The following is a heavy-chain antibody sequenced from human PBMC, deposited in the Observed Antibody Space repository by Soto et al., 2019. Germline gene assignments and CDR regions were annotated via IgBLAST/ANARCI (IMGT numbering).Heavy chain of an antibody. Sequence: ASVKVSCKASGHTFTSYYMHWVRQAPGQGLEWMGIINPSGGSTSYAQKFQGRVTMTRDTSTSTVYMELSSLRSEDTAVYYCARDVVYYYDSSGYYSSGMDVWGQGTTVTVSS. CDR2: INPSGGST. D-gene: IGHD3-22*01. CDR1: GHTFTSYY. J-gene: IGHJ6*02. V-gene: IGHV1-46*01. CDR3: ARDVVYYYDSSGYYSSGMDV.